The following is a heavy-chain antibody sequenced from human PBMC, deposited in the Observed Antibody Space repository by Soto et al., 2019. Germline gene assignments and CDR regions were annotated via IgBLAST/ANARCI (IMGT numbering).Heavy chain of an antibody. V-gene: IGHV3-23*01. CDR1: GFTFRTYA. J-gene: IGHJ4*02. D-gene: IGHD6-19*01. CDR2: LSGSGDNT. CDR3: VASNAWLAPHFFDD. Sequence: PGGSLRLACAASGFTFRTYAMSWVRQAPGKGLEWVSALSGSGDNTYYPDSVKGRFTISRDNSKNTGYLLMSSLRVEDTAVYYYVASNAWLAPHFFDDWGQGTLVTVSP.